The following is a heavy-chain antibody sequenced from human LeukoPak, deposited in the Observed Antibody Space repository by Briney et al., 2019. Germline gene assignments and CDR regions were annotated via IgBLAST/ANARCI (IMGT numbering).Heavy chain of an antibody. CDR1: GGTFSSYA. CDR3: ARVPMVRGVIMRSLYYYYGMDA. Sequence: ASVKVSCKASGGTFSSYAISWVRQAPGQGLEWMGGIIPIFGTANYAQKFQGRVTITADESTSTAYMELSSLRSEDTAVYYCARVPMVRGVIMRSLYYYYGMDAWGHGTTVTVSS. CDR2: IIPIFGTA. J-gene: IGHJ6*02. V-gene: IGHV1-69*13. D-gene: IGHD3-10*01.